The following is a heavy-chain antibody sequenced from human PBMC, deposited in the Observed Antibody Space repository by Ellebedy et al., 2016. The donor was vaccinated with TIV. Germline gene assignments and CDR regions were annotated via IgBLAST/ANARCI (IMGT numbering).Heavy chain of an antibody. CDR2: IYSSGDT. Sequence: MPSETLSLTCAVSGASMNKYFWSWIRQSPGKGLEWIGYIYSSGDTYYNPSLNSRVTISIDTFKNQFSLRLTSVTAADTAVYYCAKDNYAYGTPNWFDPWGQGTLVTVSS. J-gene: IGHJ5*01. CDR1: GASMNKYF. D-gene: IGHD4-17*01. V-gene: IGHV4-59*01. CDR3: AKDNYAYGTPNWFDP.